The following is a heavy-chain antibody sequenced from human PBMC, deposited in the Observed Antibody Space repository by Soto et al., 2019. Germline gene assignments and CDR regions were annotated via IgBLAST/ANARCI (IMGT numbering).Heavy chain of an antibody. CDR1: GGTFNIYN. Sequence: QVQLVQSGAEVKKPGSSVKVSCKASGGTFNIYNINWVRQAPGQGLEWMGGILPIFGTTNYAQRFQGRLTIIADDSTSTAYMELSRLRADYTAVYYCPRDEPGDSDYYYYGMDVCGQGTTVTVTS. V-gene: IGHV1-69*01. CDR3: PRDEPGDSDYYYYGMDV. J-gene: IGHJ6*02. CDR2: ILPIFGTT. D-gene: IGHD7-27*01.